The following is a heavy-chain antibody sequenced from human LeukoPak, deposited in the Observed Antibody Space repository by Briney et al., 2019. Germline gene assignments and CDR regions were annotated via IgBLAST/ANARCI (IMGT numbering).Heavy chain of an antibody. Sequence: GGSLRLSCPASGFTFLAYPMHWVRQPPGKGLEWVAVISHDGTKEYNSDSVQGRFTISRDNSKNTLFLHMNSLRLEDTAIYYCARDYLTVESPGYLDLWGQGTLVTVSS. CDR3: ARDYLTVESPGYLDL. V-gene: IGHV3-30-3*01. CDR2: ISHDGTKE. J-gene: IGHJ5*02. CDR1: GFTFLAYP. D-gene: IGHD4-23*01.